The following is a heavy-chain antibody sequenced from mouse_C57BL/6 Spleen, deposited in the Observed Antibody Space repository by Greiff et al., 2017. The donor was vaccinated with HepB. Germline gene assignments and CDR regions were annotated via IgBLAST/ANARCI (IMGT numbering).Heavy chain of an antibody. CDR3: ARWYTYYSNRGVMDY. CDR2: IYPGDGDT. D-gene: IGHD2-5*01. J-gene: IGHJ4*01. Sequence: QVQLQQSGAELVKPGASVKISCKASGYAFSSYWMNWVKQRPGKGLEWIGQIYPGDGDTNYNGKFKGKATLTADKSSSTAYMQLSSLTSEDSAVYFCARWYTYYSNRGVMDYWGQGTSVTVSS. CDR1: GYAFSSYW. V-gene: IGHV1-80*01.